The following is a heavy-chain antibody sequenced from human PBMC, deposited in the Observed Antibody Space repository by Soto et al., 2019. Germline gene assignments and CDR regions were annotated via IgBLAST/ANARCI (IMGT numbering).Heavy chain of an antibody. Sequence: QVQLQQWGAGLLKPSETLSLTCAVYGGSFSGYYWSWIRQPPGKGLEWIGRIYSSGSTSYNPSLKSPISRSVENTKSQFSLTHRSVSAADAATYYCARVAQRGYNLYSGILDVWGQGSTVTVSS. CDR2: IYSSGST. CDR3: ARVAQRGYNLYSGILDV. CDR1: GGSFSGYY. V-gene: IGHV4-59*10. D-gene: IGHD1-1*01. J-gene: IGHJ6*02.